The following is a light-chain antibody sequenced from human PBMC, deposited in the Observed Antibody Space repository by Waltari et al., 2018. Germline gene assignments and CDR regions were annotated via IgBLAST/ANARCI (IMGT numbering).Light chain of an antibody. Sequence: DIQMTQSPYTLTASIGDTVTITCRASQSISRLLAWYQQKPGKAPKLLIYKASNLESGVPSRFSGRGFGTEFTLSIFSLQADDFATYYCQQYESYPWTFGQGTKVEIK. CDR3: QQYESYPWT. J-gene: IGKJ1*01. CDR1: QSISRL. CDR2: KAS. V-gene: IGKV1-5*03.